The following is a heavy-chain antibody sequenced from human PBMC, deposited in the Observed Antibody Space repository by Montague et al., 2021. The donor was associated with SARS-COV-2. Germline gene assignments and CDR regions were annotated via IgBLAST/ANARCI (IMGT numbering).Heavy chain of an antibody. CDR2: IYYSGST. CDR1: GGSISSSSYY. J-gene: IGHJ6*02. D-gene: IGHD6-13*01. Sequence: SETLSLTCTVSGGSISSSSYYWGWIRQPPGKGLEWIGSIYYSGSTYYNPSLKGRVTISVYTSKNQFSLKLSSVTAADTAVYYCARVGRQQLVRLSGMDVWGQGTTVTVSS. CDR3: ARVGRQQLVRLSGMDV. V-gene: IGHV4-39*07.